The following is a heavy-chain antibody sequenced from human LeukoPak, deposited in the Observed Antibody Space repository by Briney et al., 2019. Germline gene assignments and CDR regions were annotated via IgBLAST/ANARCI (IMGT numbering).Heavy chain of an antibody. CDR2: ITHNGDSI. V-gene: IGHV3-48*01. Sequence: GGSLRLSCAASGFTINAYPMNWVRQAPGKGLEWISYITHNGDSIYYADSVKGRFTISRDNAKNSLYLQMNSLRAEDTAIYYCVKDHDWALDFWGQGTLVTVSS. CDR3: VKDHDWALDF. CDR1: GFTINAYP. D-gene: IGHD3-9*01. J-gene: IGHJ4*02.